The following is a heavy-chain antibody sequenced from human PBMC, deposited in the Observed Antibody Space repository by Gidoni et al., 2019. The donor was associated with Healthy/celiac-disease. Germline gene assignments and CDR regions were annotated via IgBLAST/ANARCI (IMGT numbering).Heavy chain of an antibody. J-gene: IGHJ3*02. CDR3: TTDLRGRTDAFDI. Sequence: EVQLVESGGGLVKPGGSLRLSCAASGFTFSNAWMSWVRQAPGKGLEWVGRIKSKTDGGTTDYAAPVKGRFTISRDDSKNTLYLQMNSLKTEDTAVYYCTTDLRGRTDAFDIWGQGTMVTVSS. CDR2: IKSKTDGGTT. V-gene: IGHV3-15*01. D-gene: IGHD3-16*01. CDR1: GFTFSNAW.